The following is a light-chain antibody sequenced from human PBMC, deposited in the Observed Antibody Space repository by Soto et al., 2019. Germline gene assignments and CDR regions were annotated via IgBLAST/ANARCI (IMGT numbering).Light chain of an antibody. V-gene: IGKV1-5*01. Sequence: DIQMTPSPSTLSAFVGDRVTITCRASQSIGRWLAWYQQKPGKAPKLLIYDAPSLESGVPSRFSGSGSGTEFTLTISSLQPDDFATYYCQQYNTYSPERTFGQGTKVDIK. CDR2: DAP. CDR1: QSIGRW. CDR3: QQYNTYSPERT. J-gene: IGKJ1*01.